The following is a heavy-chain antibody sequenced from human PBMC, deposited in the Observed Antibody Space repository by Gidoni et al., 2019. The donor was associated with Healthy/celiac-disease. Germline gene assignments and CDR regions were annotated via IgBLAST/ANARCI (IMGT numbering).Heavy chain of an antibody. D-gene: IGHD5-18*01. CDR3: AREESGYRFFDY. Sequence: QVQLVESGGGVVQPGRSLRLSCAASGFTFSSYGMHWVRQAPGKGLEWVAVIWYDGSNKYYADSVKGRFTISRDNSKNTLYLQMNSLRAEDTAVYYCAREESGYRFFDYWGQGTLVTVSS. CDR2: IWYDGSNK. J-gene: IGHJ4*02. CDR1: GFTFSSYG. V-gene: IGHV3-33*01.